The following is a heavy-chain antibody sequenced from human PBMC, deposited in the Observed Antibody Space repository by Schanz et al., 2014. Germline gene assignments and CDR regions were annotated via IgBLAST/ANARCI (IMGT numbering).Heavy chain of an antibody. Sequence: VQLVESGGGLVQPGGSLRLSCEASGFTLRNSWMTWVRQAPGKGLEWVAVISYDGSEKYYADSVKGRFTISRDNSKNTLYLQMNSLRPEDTAVYFCAKDLRQWLARGGNPLDIWGQGTMVTVS. CDR2: ISYDGSEK. D-gene: IGHD6-19*01. V-gene: IGHV3-30*18. CDR1: GFTLRNSW. CDR3: AKDLRQWLARGGNPLDI. J-gene: IGHJ3*02.